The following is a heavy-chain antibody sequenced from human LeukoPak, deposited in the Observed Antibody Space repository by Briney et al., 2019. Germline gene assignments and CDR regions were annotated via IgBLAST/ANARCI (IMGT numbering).Heavy chain of an antibody. J-gene: IGHJ4*02. Sequence: PGGSQRLPCAASGFTFSSYAMSWVRQAPGKGLEWVSAISGSGGSTYYADSVKGRFTTSRDISKNTLYLQMNSLRAEDTAVYYCAKGAVAGNQKPGGYWGQGTLVTVSS. CDR1: GFTFSSYA. V-gene: IGHV3-23*01. CDR2: ISGSGGST. CDR3: AKGAVAGNQKPGGY. D-gene: IGHD6-19*01.